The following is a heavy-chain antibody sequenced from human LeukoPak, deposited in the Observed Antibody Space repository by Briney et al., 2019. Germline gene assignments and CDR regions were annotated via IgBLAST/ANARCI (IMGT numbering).Heavy chain of an antibody. Sequence: GGSLRLSCAASGFTFSHYGMNWVRQAPGKGLEWVSSISSSSSYIYYADSVKGRFTISRDNAKNSLYLQMNSLRGEDTAVYYGARRSNPAFDYWGQGTLVTVSS. V-gene: IGHV3-21*04. D-gene: IGHD2-15*01. CDR2: ISSSSSYI. J-gene: IGHJ4*02. CDR3: ARRSNPAFDY. CDR1: GFTFSHYG.